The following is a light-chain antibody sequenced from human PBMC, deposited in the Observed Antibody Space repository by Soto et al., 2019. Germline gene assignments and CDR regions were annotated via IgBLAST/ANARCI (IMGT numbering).Light chain of an antibody. CDR1: QSLVSSDGVTY. CDR2: KVS. J-gene: IGKJ3*01. Sequence: DVVMTQSPLSLPVTLGQPSSISCRSSQSLVSSDGVTYLNWFQQRPGQSPRRLIYKVSNRDSGVPDRFSGSGSGTDFTLKISRVEAEDVAMYFCMQGTHWPFTFVPGTKVEI. CDR3: MQGTHWPFT. V-gene: IGKV2-30*01.